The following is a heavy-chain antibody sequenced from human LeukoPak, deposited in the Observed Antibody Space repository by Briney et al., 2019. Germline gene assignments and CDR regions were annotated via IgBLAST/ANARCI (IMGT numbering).Heavy chain of an antibody. CDR3: ARQAILTGYNFDY. Sequence: PSETLSLTCTVSGGSISSYYWSWIRQPPGKGLEWMGYIYYSGSTNYNPSHKSRVTISVDTSKNQFSLKLSSVTAADTAVYYCARQAILTGYNFDYWGQGTLVTVSS. D-gene: IGHD3-9*01. CDR2: IYYSGST. J-gene: IGHJ4*02. CDR1: GGSISSYY. V-gene: IGHV4-59*08.